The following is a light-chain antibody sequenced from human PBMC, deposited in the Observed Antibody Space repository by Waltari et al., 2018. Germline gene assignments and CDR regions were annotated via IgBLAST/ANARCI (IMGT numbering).Light chain of an antibody. CDR3: QQYDNLPT. CDR1: QDISNY. J-gene: IGKJ2*01. CDR2: DAS. Sequence: DIQMTQSPSSPSASVGDRVTITWQASQDISNYFNWYLQQPGKAPKLLIYDASNLETGGPARFSGGGSGTEFTFTISGLQPEDIATYYCQQYDNLPTFGQGTKLEIK. V-gene: IGKV1-33*01.